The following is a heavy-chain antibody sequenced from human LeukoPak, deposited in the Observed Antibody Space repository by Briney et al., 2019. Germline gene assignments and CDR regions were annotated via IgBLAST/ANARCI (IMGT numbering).Heavy chain of an antibody. Sequence: SETLSLTCTVSGDSLSSRYWSWIRQPPGKGLEWIGYIYGSGSTHYDPSLRSRVTISEDTSKNQFSLKLTSVTAADTAVYYCARNVGWYSHDSWGQGTLVTVSS. D-gene: IGHD6-19*01. CDR3: ARNVGWYSHDS. J-gene: IGHJ4*02. CDR2: IYGSGST. V-gene: IGHV4-59*08. CDR1: GDSLSSRY.